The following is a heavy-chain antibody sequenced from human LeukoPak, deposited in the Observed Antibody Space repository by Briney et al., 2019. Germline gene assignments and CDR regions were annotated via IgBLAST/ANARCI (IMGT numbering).Heavy chain of an antibody. J-gene: IGHJ5*02. D-gene: IGHD1-1*01. CDR3: ASGRGSTSWFDP. V-gene: IGHV4-61*01. Sequence: SETLSLTCTVSGGSISSGSYYWSWIRQPPGKGLEWIGYIYYSGSTNYNPSLKSRVTISVDTSKNQFSLKLSSVTAADTAVYYCASGRGSTSWFDPWGQGTLVTVSS. CDR2: IYYSGST. CDR1: GGSISSGSYY.